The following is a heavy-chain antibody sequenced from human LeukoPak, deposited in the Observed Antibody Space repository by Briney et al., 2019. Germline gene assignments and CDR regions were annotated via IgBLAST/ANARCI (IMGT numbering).Heavy chain of an antibody. CDR2: ISGSGSDT. CDR1: GFSFSSYA. CDR3: ARDRIAARQLLNYYYMDV. D-gene: IGHD6-6*01. V-gene: IGHV3-23*01. Sequence: PGGSLRLSCAASGFSFSSYAMSWVRQAPGKGLQWVSTISGSGSDTYYADSVKGRFTISRDNAKNSLYLQMNSLRAEDTAVYYCARDRIAARQLLNYYYMDVWGKGTTVTVSS. J-gene: IGHJ6*03.